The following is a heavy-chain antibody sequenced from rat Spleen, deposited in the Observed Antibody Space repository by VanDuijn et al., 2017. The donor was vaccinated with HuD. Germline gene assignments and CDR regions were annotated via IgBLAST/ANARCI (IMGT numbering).Heavy chain of an antibody. CDR2: ISYSGSI. CDR1: GYSITSNY. CDR3: ARYRDYGYNYFFDY. V-gene: IGHV3-1*01. D-gene: IGHD1-9*01. Sequence: EVQLQESGPGLVKPSQSLSLTCSVTGYSITSNYWGWIRKFPGNKMEWMGYISYSGSINYNPSLKSRISITRDTSKNQFFLQLNSVTTEDTATYYCARYRDYGYNYFFDYWGHGVMVTVSS. J-gene: IGHJ2*01.